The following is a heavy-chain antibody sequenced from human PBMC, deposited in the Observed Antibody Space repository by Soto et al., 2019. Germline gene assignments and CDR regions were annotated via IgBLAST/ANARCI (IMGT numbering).Heavy chain of an antibody. D-gene: IGHD3-16*02. J-gene: IGHJ4*02. CDR1: GCTISSYA. CDR2: ISPYNGNT. Sequence: ASVKVSCKASGCTISSYAISWVRQAPGQGLEWMGGISPYNGNTNYAQKLQGRVTMTTDTSTSTAYMELRSLRSDDTAVYYCARVRRDDYVWGSYRSYGYFDYWGQGTLVTVSS. CDR3: ARVRRDDYVWGSYRSYGYFDY. V-gene: IGHV1-18*01.